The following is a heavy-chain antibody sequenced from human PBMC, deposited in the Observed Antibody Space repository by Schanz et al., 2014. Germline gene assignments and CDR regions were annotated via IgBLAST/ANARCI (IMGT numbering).Heavy chain of an antibody. J-gene: IGHJ4*02. D-gene: IGHD2-2*01. V-gene: IGHV3-23*04. CDR3: AKDLLYGAPMPLNHLDY. CDR2: IWNNGVTK. CDR1: GFTFSTYA. Sequence: EGQLAESGGGLIQPGGSLRLSCAASGFTFSTYAMSWVRQAPGKGLEWVAVIWNNGVTKYYADSVKGRFTISRDRFQNTLYLRMSSLRAEDTAVYYCAKDLLYGAPMPLNHLDYWGQGTLVTVSS.